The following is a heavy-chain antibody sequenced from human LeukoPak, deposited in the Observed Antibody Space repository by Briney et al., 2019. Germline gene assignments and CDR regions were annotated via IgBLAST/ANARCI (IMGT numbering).Heavy chain of an antibody. Sequence: ASVKVSCKTSGYTVSGNYIYWVRQAPGQGLEWMGWINPNSGDTNYAQKFQGRVTMTRDTSISTAYMDLSSLIADDTAVYYCARGGSSSGTYYYGVDAWGQGTTVTVSS. D-gene: IGHD3-10*01. J-gene: IGHJ6*02. CDR2: INPNSGDT. V-gene: IGHV1-2*02. CDR3: ARGGSSSGTYYYGVDA. CDR1: GYTVSGNY.